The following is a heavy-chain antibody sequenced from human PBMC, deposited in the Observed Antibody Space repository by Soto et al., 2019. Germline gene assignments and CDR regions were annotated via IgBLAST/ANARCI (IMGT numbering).Heavy chain of an antibody. Sequence: QEQLVQSGAEVKKPGSSVKVSCKASGGLFSSYPISWVRQVPGQGLEWMGGIIPVFQTAYYTQRFQGRVTIPADESTNTAYRELSSLRSEDTAIYYCARGGSGYTWFNKFWGQGTLVTVSS. V-gene: IGHV1-69*01. D-gene: IGHD3-22*01. CDR3: ARGGSGYTWFNKF. CDR2: IIPVFQTA. J-gene: IGHJ4*02. CDR1: GGLFSSYP.